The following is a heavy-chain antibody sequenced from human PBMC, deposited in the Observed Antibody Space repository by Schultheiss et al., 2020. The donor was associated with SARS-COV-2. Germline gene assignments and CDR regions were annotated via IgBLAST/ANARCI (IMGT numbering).Heavy chain of an antibody. CDR3: ARGDGYTVNFDS. J-gene: IGHJ4*02. Sequence: GGSLRLSCAASGFTFSSYAMHWVRQAPGKGLEWVAVISYDGSNKYYADSVKGRFTVSRDNAKNSLYLQMNSLRVEDTALYYCARGDGYTVNFDSWGQGTLVTVSS. V-gene: IGHV3-30*07. CDR2: ISYDGSNK. D-gene: IGHD5-24*01. CDR1: GFTFSSYA.